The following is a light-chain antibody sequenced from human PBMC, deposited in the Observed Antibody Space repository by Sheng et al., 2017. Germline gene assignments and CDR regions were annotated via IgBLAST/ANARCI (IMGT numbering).Light chain of an antibody. CDR3: QQRNSWPPLFS. Sequence: EIVLTQSPATLSLSPGERATLSCRASQSVSAYLAWYQHKPGQAPRLLIYDASNRATGVPARFSGSGSGTDFTLTISSLEPEDFAVYYCQQRNSWPPLFSFGPGTKVDIK. CDR2: DAS. CDR1: QSVSAY. V-gene: IGKV3-11*01. J-gene: IGKJ3*01.